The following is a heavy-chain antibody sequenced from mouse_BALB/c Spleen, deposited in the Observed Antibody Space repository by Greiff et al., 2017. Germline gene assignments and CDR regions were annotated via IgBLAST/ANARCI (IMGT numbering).Heavy chain of an antibody. J-gene: IGHJ4*01. CDR3: ARRRYGSSYGYYAMDY. Sequence: EVKLLESGGGLVQPGGSLKLSCAASGFDFSRYWMSWVRQAPGKGLEWIGEINPDSSTINYTPSLKDKFIISRDNAKNTLYLQMSKVRSEDTALYYCARRRYGSSYGYYAMDYWGQGTSVTVSS. V-gene: IGHV4-1*02. D-gene: IGHD1-1*01. CDR1: GFDFSRYW. CDR2: INPDSSTI.